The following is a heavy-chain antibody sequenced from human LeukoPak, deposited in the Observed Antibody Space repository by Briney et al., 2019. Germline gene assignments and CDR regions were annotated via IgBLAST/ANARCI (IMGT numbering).Heavy chain of an antibody. V-gene: IGHV3-30*18. CDR2: ISHDGTTT. J-gene: IGHJ1*01. CDR3: AKEPNPYSSGWYFQD. CDR1: GFTFSKSV. D-gene: IGHD6-13*01. Sequence: GGSLRLSYAASGFTFSKSVMQWVRQAPGKGLEWVAVISHDGTTTFYADSVKGRITISRDNSKNTLDLQMDSLRVEDTAVYFCAKEPNPYSSGWYFQDWGQGTLVTVSS.